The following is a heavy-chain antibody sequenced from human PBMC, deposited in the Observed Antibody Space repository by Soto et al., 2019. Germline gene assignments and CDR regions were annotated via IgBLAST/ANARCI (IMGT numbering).Heavy chain of an antibody. CDR3: AKASGSGYYCDY. Sequence: EVQLLESGGGLVQPGGSLRLSCAASGFTFSSYAMRWVRQAQGKGLEWVSAISGSGGRTYYADSVKGRFSISRDNSTNPLYLQMNSLRAEDKAVYYCAKASGSGYYCDYWGQGTLVTVSS. V-gene: IGHV3-23*01. CDR2: ISGSGGRT. D-gene: IGHD3-22*01. CDR1: GFTFSSYA. J-gene: IGHJ4*02.